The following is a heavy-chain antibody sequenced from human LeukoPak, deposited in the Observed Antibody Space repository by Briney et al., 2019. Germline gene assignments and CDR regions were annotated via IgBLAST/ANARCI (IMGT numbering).Heavy chain of an antibody. J-gene: IGHJ4*02. CDR2: IYASGST. V-gene: IGHV4-4*07. CDR3: ARDRYYYDSSSYYTFDY. CDR1: GGSISSYY. D-gene: IGHD3-22*01. Sequence: TPSETLSLTCAVSGGSISSYYWSWIRQPAGKGLEWIGRIYASGSTNYNPSLKSRVTMSVDTSKNQFSLKLSSVTAADTAVYYCARDRYYYDSSSYYTFDYWGQGTLVTVSS.